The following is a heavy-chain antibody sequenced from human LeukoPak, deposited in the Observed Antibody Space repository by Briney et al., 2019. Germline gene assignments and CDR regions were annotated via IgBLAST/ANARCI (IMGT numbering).Heavy chain of an antibody. D-gene: IGHD6-19*01. CDR2: ISDQGGST. Sequence: GSLRLSCAASGFTFSIYAMHWVRQAPGKGLEYVAAISDQGGSTYYANSVKGRFTISKDNSKNTLYLQMGSLSPDDTAVYYCARVDSTGWDDALDYWGQGTLVTVSS. J-gene: IGHJ4*02. V-gene: IGHV3-64*01. CDR1: GFTFSIYA. CDR3: ARVDSTGWDDALDY.